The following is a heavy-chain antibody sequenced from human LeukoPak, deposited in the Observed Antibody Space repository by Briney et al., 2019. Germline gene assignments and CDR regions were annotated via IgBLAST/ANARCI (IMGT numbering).Heavy chain of an antibody. CDR3: ARGSLLWFGELFIDY. CDR2: ISSSSSYI. J-gene: IGHJ4*02. V-gene: IGHV3-21*01. D-gene: IGHD3-10*01. CDR1: GFTFSSYS. Sequence: GGSLRLSCAASGFTFSSYSMNWVRQAPGKGLEWVSSISSSSSYIYYADSVKGRFTIFRDNAKNSLYLQMNSLRAEDTAVYYCARGSLLWFGELFIDYWGQGTLVTVSS.